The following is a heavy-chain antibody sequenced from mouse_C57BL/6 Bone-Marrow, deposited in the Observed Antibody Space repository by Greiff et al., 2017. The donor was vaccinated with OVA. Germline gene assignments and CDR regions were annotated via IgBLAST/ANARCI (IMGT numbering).Heavy chain of an antibody. J-gene: IGHJ3*01. CDR1: GYTFTSYG. CDR2: NYPRSGNT. CDR3: AFSNPWFAY. D-gene: IGHD2-5*01. Sequence: QVHVKQSGAELARPGASVKLSCKASGYTFTSYGISWVKQRTGQGLEWIGENYPRSGNTYYNEKFKGKATLTADKSSSTAYMELRSLTSEDSAVYFCAFSNPWFAYWGQGTLVTVSA. V-gene: IGHV1-81*01.